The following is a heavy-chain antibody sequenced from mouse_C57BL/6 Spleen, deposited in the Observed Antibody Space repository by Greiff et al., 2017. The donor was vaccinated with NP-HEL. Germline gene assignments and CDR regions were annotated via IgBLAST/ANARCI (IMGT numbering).Heavy chain of an antibody. D-gene: IGHD2-1*01. V-gene: IGHV1-22*01. J-gene: IGHJ2*01. CDR2: INPNNGGT. CDR3: ALSTKALDY. Sequence: EVKLVESGPELVKPGASVKMSCKASGYTFTDYNMHWVKQSHGKSLEWIGYINPNNGGTSYNQKFKGKATLTVNKSSSTAYMELRSLTSEDSAVYYCALSTKALDYWGQGTTLTVSS. CDR1: GYTFTDYN.